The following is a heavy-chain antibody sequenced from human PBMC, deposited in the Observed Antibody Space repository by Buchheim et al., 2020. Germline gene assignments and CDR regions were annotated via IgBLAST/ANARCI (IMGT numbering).Heavy chain of an antibody. J-gene: IGHJ4*02. Sequence: EVQLVESGGGLVQPGGSLRLSCAASGFTFSSYVMHWVRQVPGKGLEWVSRLSHDGVNPSYADSVKGRFTISRDNAKNALYLQMNSLRAEDTAVYYCARDLEDDLAFDSWGQGTL. V-gene: IGHV3-74*01. CDR1: GFTFSSYV. CDR2: LSHDGVNP. D-gene: IGHD3-3*01. CDR3: ARDLEDDLAFDS.